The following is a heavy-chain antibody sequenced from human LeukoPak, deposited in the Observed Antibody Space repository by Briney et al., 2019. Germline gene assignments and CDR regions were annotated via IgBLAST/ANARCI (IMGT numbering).Heavy chain of an antibody. CDR2: IKSDGSSS. J-gene: IGHJ4*02. D-gene: IGHD4-23*01. CDR3: VRDLDLGGYSSFDH. V-gene: IGHV3-74*01. CDR1: GFTFSSYFW. Sequence: GGSLRLSCAASGFTFSSYFWMHWVRQAPGKGLVWVSRIKSDGSSSTYADSVKGRFTISRDNAKNSLYLQMNTLRAEDTAVYYCVRDLDLGGYSSFDHWGQGTLVTVSS.